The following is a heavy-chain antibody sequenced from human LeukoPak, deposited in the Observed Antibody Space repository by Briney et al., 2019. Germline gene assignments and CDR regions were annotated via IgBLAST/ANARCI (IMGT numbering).Heavy chain of an antibody. J-gene: IGHJ5*02. CDR3: ARVGGNSESYGWFGP. D-gene: IGHD4-23*01. CDR1: GGSISGYY. V-gene: IGHV4-4*07. Sequence: PSETLSLTCTVPGGSISGYYWTWIRQSAGKGLEWIGHIYSTGTNNYNPSLRSRVTLSVDTSKNQFSLKLRSVTAADTAVYYCARVGGNSESYGWFGPWGQGSLVTVSS. CDR2: IYSTGTN.